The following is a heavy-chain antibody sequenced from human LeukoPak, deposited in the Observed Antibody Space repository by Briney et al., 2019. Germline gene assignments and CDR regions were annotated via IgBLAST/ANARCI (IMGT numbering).Heavy chain of an antibody. V-gene: IGHV3-33*01. D-gene: IGHD3-22*01. J-gene: IGHJ3*02. CDR1: GFTFRSYD. Sequence: GGSLRLSCAASGFTFRSYDVHWVRQAPGKGLEWVAVVWYGESNKYYVDSVKGRLTISRDNSKNTLYLQMNSLRVEDTALYYCAREDSSGAFDIWGQGTMVTVSS. CDR3: AREDSSGAFDI. CDR2: VWYGESNK.